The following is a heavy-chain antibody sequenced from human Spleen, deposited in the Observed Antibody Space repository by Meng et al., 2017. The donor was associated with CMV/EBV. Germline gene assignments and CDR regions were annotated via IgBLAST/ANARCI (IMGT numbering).Heavy chain of an antibody. D-gene: IGHD3-16*01. Sequence: SLKISCAASGFSFDDYAMHWVRQAPGKGLEWVSGISWNSGTIAYAGSVKGRFTLSRDNAKNSLYLQMSSLRGEDTAVYYCARDNLGNGMDVWGQGTTVTVSS. V-gene: IGHV3-9*01. J-gene: IGHJ6*02. CDR2: ISWNSGTI. CDR3: ARDNLGNGMDV. CDR1: GFSFDDYA.